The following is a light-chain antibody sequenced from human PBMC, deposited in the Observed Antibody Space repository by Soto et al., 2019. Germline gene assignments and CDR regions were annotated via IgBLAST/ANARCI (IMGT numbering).Light chain of an antibody. V-gene: IGKV3-20*01. CDR1: QSVSSSY. CDR2: GAS. CDR3: QQYGTSPIT. Sequence: EIVLRQSPGTLSLSPGERATLSCWSSQSVSSSYLAWYQQRPGQAPRLLIYGASSRATGIPDRFSGSGSGRDFTLTISRLEPADFAVYYCQQYGTSPITFGQGTRLEI. J-gene: IGKJ5*01.